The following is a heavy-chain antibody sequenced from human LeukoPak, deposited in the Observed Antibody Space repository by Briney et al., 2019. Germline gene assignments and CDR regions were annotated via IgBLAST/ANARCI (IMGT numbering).Heavy chain of an antibody. CDR1: GFTFSSYW. CDR3: ASYLRGGSSWYAEYFQH. CDR2: IKQDGSGK. D-gene: IGHD6-13*01. V-gene: IGHV3-7*01. J-gene: IGHJ1*01. Sequence: GGSLRLSCAASGFTFSSYWMSWVRQAPGKGLEWVANIKQDGSGKYYVDSVKGRFTISRDNAKNSLYLQMNSLRAEDTAVYYCASYLRGGSSWYAEYFQHWGQGTLVTVSS.